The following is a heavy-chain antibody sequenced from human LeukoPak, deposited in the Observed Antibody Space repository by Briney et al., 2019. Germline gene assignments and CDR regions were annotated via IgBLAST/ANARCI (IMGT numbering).Heavy chain of an antibody. J-gene: IGHJ4*02. D-gene: IGHD3-10*01. Sequence: SETLSLTCAVYGGSFSGYYWSWIRQPPGKGLEWIGEINHSGSTNYNPSLKSRVTISVDTSKNQFSLKLSFVTAADTAVYYCATVGRITMVRGVLYYFDYWGQGTLVTVS. V-gene: IGHV4-34*01. CDR3: ATVGRITMVRGVLYYFDY. CDR2: INHSGST. CDR1: GGSFSGYY.